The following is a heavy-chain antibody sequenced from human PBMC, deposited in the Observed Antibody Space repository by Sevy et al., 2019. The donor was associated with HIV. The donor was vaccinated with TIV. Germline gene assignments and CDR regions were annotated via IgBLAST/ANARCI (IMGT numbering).Heavy chain of an antibody. CDR3: ARDRVAYCSGGSCYSGGWFDP. D-gene: IGHD2-15*01. CDR2: ISYDGSNK. Sequence: GGCLRLSCAASGFTFSSYAMHWVRQAPGKGLEWVAVISYDGSNKYYSDTVKGRFTISRDNSKNTLYLQMNSLRAEDTAVYSCARDRVAYCSGGSCYSGGWFDPWGQGTLVTVSS. V-gene: IGHV3-30*04. J-gene: IGHJ5*02. CDR1: GFTFSSYA.